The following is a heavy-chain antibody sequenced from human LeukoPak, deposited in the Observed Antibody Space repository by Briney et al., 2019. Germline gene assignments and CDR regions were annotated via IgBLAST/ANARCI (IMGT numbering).Heavy chain of an antibody. D-gene: IGHD6-19*01. CDR1: GFTFGGYW. J-gene: IGHJ4*02. CDR2: ISSSGSTI. Sequence: KTGGSLSLSCAASGFTFGGYWMSWIRQAPGKGLEWVSYISSSGSTIYYADSVKGRFTISRDNAKNSLYLQMNSLRAEDTAVYYCARVAVAVDYWGQGTLVTVSS. CDR3: ARVAVAVDY. V-gene: IGHV3-11*01.